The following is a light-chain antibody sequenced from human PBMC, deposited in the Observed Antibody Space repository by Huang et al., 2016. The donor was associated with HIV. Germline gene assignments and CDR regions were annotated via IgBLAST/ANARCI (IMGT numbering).Light chain of an antibody. CDR2: GAS. CDR3: QQYNNWPPIT. CDR1: PSVSSN. J-gene: IGKJ3*01. V-gene: IGKV3-15*01. Sequence: EIVMTQSPATLSVSPGERATLSCRASPSVSSNLAWYQQKPGQAPRLLIYGASTRATGIPARFSGNGSGTQFTLTISSLQSEDFAVYYCQQYNNWPPITFGPGTKVDIK.